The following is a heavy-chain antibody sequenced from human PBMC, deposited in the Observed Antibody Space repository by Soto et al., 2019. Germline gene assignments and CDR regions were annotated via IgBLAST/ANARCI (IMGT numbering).Heavy chain of an antibody. Sequence: GESLKISCKGSGYSFTSYWIGWVRQMPGKGLEWMGIIYPGDSDTRNSPSFQGQVTISADKSISTAYLQWSSLKASDTAMYYCARPRSTAPSLVDYWGQGTLVTVSS. V-gene: IGHV5-51*01. CDR2: IYPGDSDT. CDR1: GYSFTSYW. J-gene: IGHJ4*02. CDR3: ARPRSTAPSLVDY. D-gene: IGHD6-6*01.